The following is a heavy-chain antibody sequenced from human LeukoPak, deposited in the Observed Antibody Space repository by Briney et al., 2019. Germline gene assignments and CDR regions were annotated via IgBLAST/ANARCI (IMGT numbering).Heavy chain of an antibody. CDR1: GYTFTGYY. Sequence: ASVKVSCKASGYTFTGYYMHWVRQAPGQGLEWRGRINPNSGGTNYAQKFQGRVTMTRDTSISTAYMELSRLRSDDTAVYYCARGRGWHPYYFDYWGQGTLVTVSS. D-gene: IGHD6-19*01. CDR3: ARGRGWHPYYFDY. CDR2: INPNSGGT. J-gene: IGHJ4*02. V-gene: IGHV1-2*06.